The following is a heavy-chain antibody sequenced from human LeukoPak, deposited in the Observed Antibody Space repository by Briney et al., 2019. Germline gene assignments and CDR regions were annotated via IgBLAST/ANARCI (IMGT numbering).Heavy chain of an antibody. V-gene: IGHV1-8*03. Sequence: ASVKVSCKASGYTFTSYDINWVRQATGQGLEWMGWMNPNSGNTGYAQKFQGRVTITRNTSISTAYMELSSLRSEDTAVYYCARGRYGTLLWFGESDPYFDYWGQGTLVTVSS. D-gene: IGHD3-10*01. CDR3: ARGRYGTLLWFGESDPYFDY. CDR2: MNPNSGNT. J-gene: IGHJ4*02. CDR1: GYTFTSYD.